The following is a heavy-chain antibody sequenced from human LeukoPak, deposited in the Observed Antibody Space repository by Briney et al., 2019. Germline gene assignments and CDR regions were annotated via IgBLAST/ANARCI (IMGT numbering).Heavy chain of an antibody. CDR2: IRYDGSNK. Sequence: GGSLRLSCAASGFTVSSNYMSWVRQAPGKGLEWVAFIRYDGSNKYYADSVKGRFTISRDNSKNTLYLQMNSLRAEDTAVYYCAKVRGVPAAINWFDPWGQGTLVTVSS. J-gene: IGHJ5*02. V-gene: IGHV3-30*02. CDR1: GFTVSSNY. CDR3: AKVRGVPAAINWFDP. D-gene: IGHD2-2*01.